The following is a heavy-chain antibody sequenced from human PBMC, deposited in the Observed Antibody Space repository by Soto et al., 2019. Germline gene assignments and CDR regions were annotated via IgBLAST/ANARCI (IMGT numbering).Heavy chain of an antibody. CDR2: IYYSGST. D-gene: IGHD3-3*01. CDR3: ARVNWTCYFDY. CDR1: GGSISSGGYY. Sequence: SETLSLTCTVSGGSISSGGYYWSWIRQHPGKGLEWIGYIYYSGSTYHNPSLKSRVTISVDTSKNQFSLKLSSVTAADTAVYYCARVNWTCYFDYWGQGTLVTVSS. J-gene: IGHJ4*02. V-gene: IGHV4-31*03.